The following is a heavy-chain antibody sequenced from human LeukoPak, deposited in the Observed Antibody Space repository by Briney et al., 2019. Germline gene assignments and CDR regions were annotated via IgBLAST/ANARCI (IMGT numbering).Heavy chain of an antibody. CDR1: GFTFSTYG. V-gene: IGHV3-23*01. Sequence: GGSLRLSCAASGFTFSTYGMSWVRQSPGKGLEWVATISGSGNYTFYADSVKGRFTISRDNSKNTAHLQMNSLRAEDTAVYYCARGASSAWYQNFDYWGQGTLVTVSS. CDR3: ARGASSAWYQNFDY. D-gene: IGHD6-19*01. CDR2: ISGSGNYT. J-gene: IGHJ4*02.